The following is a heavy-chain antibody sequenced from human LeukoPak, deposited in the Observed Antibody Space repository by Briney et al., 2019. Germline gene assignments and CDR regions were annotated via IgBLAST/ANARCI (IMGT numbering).Heavy chain of an antibody. Sequence: SETLSLTCALSGGSISSGGYSWSWIRQPPGKGLEWIGYIYHSGSTYYNPSLKSRVTISVDRSKNQFSLKLSSVTAADTAVYYCARARVVKIDYWGQGTLVTVSS. V-gene: IGHV4-30-2*01. CDR1: GGSISSGGYS. CDR3: ARARVVKIDY. D-gene: IGHD4-23*01. J-gene: IGHJ4*02. CDR2: IYHSGST.